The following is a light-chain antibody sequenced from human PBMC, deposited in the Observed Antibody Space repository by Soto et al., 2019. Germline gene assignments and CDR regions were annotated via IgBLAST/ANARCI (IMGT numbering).Light chain of an antibody. CDR3: QQYGGSPRT. Sequence: EIVLTQSPGTLSLSPGERATLSCRASQSVSSSSLAWYQQKRGQAPRLLIHGASNRATGIPDRFSGSGSGTDFTLTISRLEPEDFAVYYGQQYGGSPRTFGQGTKVEVK. CDR2: GAS. CDR1: QSVSSSS. V-gene: IGKV3-20*01. J-gene: IGKJ1*01.